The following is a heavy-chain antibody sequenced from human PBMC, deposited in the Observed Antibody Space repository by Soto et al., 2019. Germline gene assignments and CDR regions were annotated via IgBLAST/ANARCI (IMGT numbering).Heavy chain of an antibody. CDR1: GGTFSSYA. J-gene: IGHJ6*02. Sequence: SVKVSCKASGGTFSSYAISWVRQAPGQGLEWMGGIIPIFGTANYAQKFQGRVMITADESTSTAYMELSSLRSEDTAVYYCARGPATEYYYYGMDVWGQGTTVTVSS. CDR3: ARGPATEYYYYGMDV. CDR2: IIPIFGTA. D-gene: IGHD6-25*01. V-gene: IGHV1-69*13.